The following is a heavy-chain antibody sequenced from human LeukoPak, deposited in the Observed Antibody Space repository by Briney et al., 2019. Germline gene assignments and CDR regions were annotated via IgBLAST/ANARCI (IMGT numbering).Heavy chain of an antibody. Sequence: GGSLRLSCAASGFTFSSYSINWVRQAPGKGLEWVSYISRSSSTIHYVDSVKGRFTISRDNARNSVYLQMNSLRAEDTAVYYCARETLTGTNFDYWGQGTLVTVSS. J-gene: IGHJ4*02. CDR2: ISRSSSTI. V-gene: IGHV3-48*04. CDR3: ARETLTGTNFDY. D-gene: IGHD3-9*01. CDR1: GFTFSSYS.